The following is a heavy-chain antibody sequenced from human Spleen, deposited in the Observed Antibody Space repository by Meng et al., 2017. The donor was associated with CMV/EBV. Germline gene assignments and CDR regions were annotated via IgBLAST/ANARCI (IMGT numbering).Heavy chain of an antibody. Sequence: ASVKVSCKASGYTFTDYYIHWVRQAPGQGLEWMGWIKPNSGDTGYAQKFQGRVTMTRDTSISTAYLELSRLRSDDTAVYYCARDRPKWELPVDYWGQGTLVTVSS. V-gene: IGHV1-2*02. D-gene: IGHD1-26*01. CDR3: ARDRPKWELPVDY. CDR1: GYTFTDYY. J-gene: IGHJ4*02. CDR2: IKPNSGDT.